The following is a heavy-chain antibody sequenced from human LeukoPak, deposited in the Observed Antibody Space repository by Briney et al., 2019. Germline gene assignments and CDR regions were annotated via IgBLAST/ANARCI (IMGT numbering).Heavy chain of an antibody. D-gene: IGHD3-10*01. CDR3: ARVARGSGSYYFDY. CDR1: GYSISSGYY. Sequence: SETLSLTCTVSGYSISSGYYWGWIRQPPGKGLEWIGSVYHSGSTYYKPSLKSRVTISVDTSKNQFSLKLRSVTAADTAVYYCARVARGSGSYYFDYWGQGSLVTVSS. CDR2: VYHSGST. J-gene: IGHJ4*02. V-gene: IGHV4-38-2*02.